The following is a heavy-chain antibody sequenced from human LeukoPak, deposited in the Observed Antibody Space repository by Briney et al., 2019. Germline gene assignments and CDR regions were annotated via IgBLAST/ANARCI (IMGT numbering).Heavy chain of an antibody. D-gene: IGHD5-18*01. CDR2: ISSSSSYI. CDR1: GFTFSSYS. Sequence: GGSLRLSCAASGFTFSSYSMNWVRQAPGKGLEWVSSISSSSSYIYYADSVKGRFTISRDNAKNSLYLQMNSLRAEDTAVYYCAKDFLALYSYGYYYYYYMDVWGKGTTVTVSS. CDR3: AKDFLALYSYGYYYYYYMDV. V-gene: IGHV3-21*01. J-gene: IGHJ6*03.